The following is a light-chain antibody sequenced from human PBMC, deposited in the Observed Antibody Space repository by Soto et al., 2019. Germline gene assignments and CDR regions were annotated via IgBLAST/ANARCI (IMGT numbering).Light chain of an antibody. J-gene: IGKJ2*01. CDR3: QQSGNSIYT. Sequence: EIVLTQSPGTLSLSPGERATLSCRASQSVSSTYLAWYQQKPGQAPRLLIYGASSRATGIPDRFSGSGSGTDFTLTISRLEPEDFAVYYCQQSGNSIYTFGQGTKLEIK. CDR1: QSVSSTY. CDR2: GAS. V-gene: IGKV3-20*01.